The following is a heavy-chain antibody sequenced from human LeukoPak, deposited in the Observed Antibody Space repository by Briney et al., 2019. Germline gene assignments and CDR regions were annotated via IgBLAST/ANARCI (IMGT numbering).Heavy chain of an antibody. Sequence: GGSLRLSCAASGFTFDDYAMHWVRQAPGKGLEWVSGISWNSGSIGYADSVKGRFTISRDNAKNSLYLQMNSLRAEDTALYYCAKDRGCSGGSCYPNFDYWGQGTLVTVSS. D-gene: IGHD2-15*01. CDR3: AKDRGCSGGSCYPNFDY. J-gene: IGHJ4*02. CDR1: GFTFDDYA. CDR2: ISWNSGSI. V-gene: IGHV3-9*01.